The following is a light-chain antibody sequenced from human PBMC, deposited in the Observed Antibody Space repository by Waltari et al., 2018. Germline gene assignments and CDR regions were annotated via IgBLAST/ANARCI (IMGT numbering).Light chain of an antibody. CDR2: DAS. Sequence: EIVLTQSPATLSLSPGERATLSCRASQSVSSYLAWYKQNPGQAPRLLIYDASNRATGIPARFSGSGSGTDFTLTISSLEPEDFAVYYCQQRSNWPSFGGGTKVEIK. V-gene: IGKV3-11*01. CDR1: QSVSSY. CDR3: QQRSNWPS. J-gene: IGKJ4*01.